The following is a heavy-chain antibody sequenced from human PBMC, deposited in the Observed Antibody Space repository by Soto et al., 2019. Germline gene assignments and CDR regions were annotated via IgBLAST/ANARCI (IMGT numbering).Heavy chain of an antibody. CDR1: GFTFDDYA. V-gene: IGHV3-9*01. Sequence: EVQLVESGGGLVQPGRSLTLSCAASGFTFDDYAMHWVRQAPGKGLEWVSGISWNSDTIGYADSVRGRFPISRDNAENSLYLQMNSLGAEDTALYYCAKDKGPRNCSTRNCFWVALGMDVWGQGTTVTVSS. CDR2: ISWNSDTI. J-gene: IGHJ6*02. CDR3: AKDKGPRNCSTRNCFWVALGMDV. D-gene: IGHD2-2*01.